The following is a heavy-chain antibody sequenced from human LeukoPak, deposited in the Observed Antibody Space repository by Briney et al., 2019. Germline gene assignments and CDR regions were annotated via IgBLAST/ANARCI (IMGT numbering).Heavy chain of an antibody. Sequence: PGGSLRLSCAASTFTFTSYWMSWVRQAPGKGLEWVAKINKDESEKYHVDSVKGRFTISRDNAKNSLYLQMNSLRAEDTAVYYCARDRTGNNDFWSGYTTFFDYWGQGTLVTVSS. CDR1: TFTFTSYW. D-gene: IGHD3-3*01. CDR3: ARDRTGNNDFWSGYTTFFDY. J-gene: IGHJ4*02. V-gene: IGHV3-7*01. CDR2: INKDESEK.